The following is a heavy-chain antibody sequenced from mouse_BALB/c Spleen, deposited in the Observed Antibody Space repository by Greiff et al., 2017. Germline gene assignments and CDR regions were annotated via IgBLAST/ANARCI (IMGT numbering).Heavy chain of an antibody. Sequence: QVQLQQPGAELVKPGASVKLSCKASGYTFTSYWMHWVKQRPGQGLEWIGEINPSNGRTKYNEKFKSKATLTVDKSSSTAYMQLSSLTSEDSAVYYCARKGYGSSLAYWGQGTLVTVSA. CDR1: GYTFTSYW. CDR2: INPSNGRT. CDR3: ARKGYGSSLAY. D-gene: IGHD1-1*01. J-gene: IGHJ3*01. V-gene: IGHV1S81*02.